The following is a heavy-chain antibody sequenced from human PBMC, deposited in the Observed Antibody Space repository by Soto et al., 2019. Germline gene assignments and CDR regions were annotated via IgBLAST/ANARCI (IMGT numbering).Heavy chain of an antibody. D-gene: IGHD3-22*01. V-gene: IGHV4-39*01. CDR3: AITGGSGYPNDY. Sequence: QLQLQESGPGLVKPSETLSLTCTVSGGSISSSRYYWGWIRQPPGKGLEWIGSISYSGSTYYNPSLKSRVTLAVDTSKNQCSLKLSSVTAADTAVYYCAITGGSGYPNDYWGQGTLVTVSS. J-gene: IGHJ4*02. CDR2: ISYSGST. CDR1: GGSISSSRYY.